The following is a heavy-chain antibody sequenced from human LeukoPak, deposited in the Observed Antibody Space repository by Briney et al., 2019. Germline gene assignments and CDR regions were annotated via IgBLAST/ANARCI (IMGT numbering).Heavy chain of an antibody. CDR3: ARRSDSGSDDGEDYFDN. CDR1: SGSINNNTFY. D-gene: IGHD1-26*01. J-gene: IGHJ4*02. V-gene: IGHV4-39*02. CDR2: LYYSGST. Sequence: PSETLSLTRTVSSGSINNNTFYWGWVRQPPGRGLEWLGSLYYSGSTYYNPSLKSRIAISVDTSKNHFSLKMRSVTAADTAVYYCARRSDSGSDDGEDYFDNWGQGTLVTVSS.